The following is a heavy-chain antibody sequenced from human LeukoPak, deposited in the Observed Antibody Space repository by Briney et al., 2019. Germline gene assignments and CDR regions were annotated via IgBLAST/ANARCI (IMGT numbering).Heavy chain of an antibody. CDR1: GYTFTGYY. D-gene: IGHD6-13*01. CDR3: ARPRYRAAAGRGYYFDY. J-gene: IGHJ4*02. V-gene: IGHV1-2*04. Sequence: VASVKVSCKASGYTFTGYYMHWVRQAPGQGLEWMGWINPNSGGTNYAQKFQGWVTMTRDTSISTAYMELSRLRSDDTAVYYCARPRYRAAAGRGYYFDYWGQGTLVTVSS. CDR2: INPNSGGT.